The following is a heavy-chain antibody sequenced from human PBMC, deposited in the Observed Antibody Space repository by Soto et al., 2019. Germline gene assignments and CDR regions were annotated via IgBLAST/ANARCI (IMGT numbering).Heavy chain of an antibody. Sequence: GGSLRLSCAASGFTFNSYAMSWVRQAPGKGLEWVSAISGSGGSTYYADSVKGRFTISRDNSENTLYLQMNSLRAEDTAVYYCAKSITARPFDYWGQGALVTVSS. CDR1: GFTFNSYA. CDR2: ISGSGGST. J-gene: IGHJ4*02. V-gene: IGHV3-23*01. CDR3: AKSITARPFDY. D-gene: IGHD6-6*01.